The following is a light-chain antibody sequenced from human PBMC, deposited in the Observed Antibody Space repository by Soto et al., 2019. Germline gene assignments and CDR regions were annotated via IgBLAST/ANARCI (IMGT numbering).Light chain of an antibody. V-gene: IGKV1-39*01. CDR2: DAS. J-gene: IGKJ5*01. CDR1: QNNIKY. Sequence: DIQLTQSPSSLSASVGDRVTISCRASQNNIKYINWYQKKPGQAPKLLIYDASTLPSGIPSRFSGSGFGTDFTLTIGSLQPEDFATYYCQQSYTIVTFGQGTRLEIK. CDR3: QQSYTIVT.